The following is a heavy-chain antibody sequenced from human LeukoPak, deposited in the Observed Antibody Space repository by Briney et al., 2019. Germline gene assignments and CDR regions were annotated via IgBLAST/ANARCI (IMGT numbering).Heavy chain of an antibody. CDR1: GYSFSIYG. Sequence: ASVQVSCKASGYSFSIYGITWARQAPGQGLEYLGWISASDGTTNYAQKVQDRVTMTTDTSTCTAYLELRSLRSEDTAVYYCARCGAAVTTHFSHWGQGTLVTVSS. CDR3: ARCGAAVTTHFSH. J-gene: IGHJ4*02. D-gene: IGHD4-17*01. V-gene: IGHV1-18*01. CDR2: ISASDGTT.